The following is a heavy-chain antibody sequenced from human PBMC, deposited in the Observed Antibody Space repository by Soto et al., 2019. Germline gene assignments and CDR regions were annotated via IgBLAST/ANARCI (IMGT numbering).Heavy chain of an antibody. Sequence: GGSLRLSCAASGFTFSNAWMSWVLQAPGKXLEWVGRIKSKTDGGTTDYAAPVKGRFTISRDDSKNTLYLQMNSLKTEDTAVYYCTTSDTYYYDSSGYYYDYWGQGTLVTVSS. CDR1: GFTFSNAW. D-gene: IGHD3-22*01. J-gene: IGHJ4*02. CDR3: TTSDTYYYDSSGYYYDY. CDR2: IKSKTDGGTT. V-gene: IGHV3-15*01.